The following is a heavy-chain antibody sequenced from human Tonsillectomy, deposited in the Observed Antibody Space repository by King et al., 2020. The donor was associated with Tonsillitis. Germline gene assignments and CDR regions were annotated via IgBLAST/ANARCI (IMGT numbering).Heavy chain of an antibody. CDR3: ARDLGAAGADFDY. CDR2: ISVYNGNT. Sequence: QLVQSGAEVKKPGASVKVSCEASGYPFSSYGLHWVRQAPGQGLEWMGWISVYNGNTNYAQKLHGRVTMTTDTSKSTVYMELRSLRSDDTAVYYCARDLGAAGADFDYGGQGTLVTVSS. D-gene: IGHD6-13*01. J-gene: IGHJ4*02. CDR1: GYPFSSYG. V-gene: IGHV1-18*04.